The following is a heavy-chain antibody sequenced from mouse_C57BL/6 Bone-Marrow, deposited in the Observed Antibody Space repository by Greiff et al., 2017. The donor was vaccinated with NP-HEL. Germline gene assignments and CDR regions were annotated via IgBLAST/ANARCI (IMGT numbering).Heavy chain of an antibody. V-gene: IGHV1-55*01. Sequence: QVQLQQPGAELVRPGTSVKLSCKASGYTFTSYWMHWVKQRPGQGLEWIGDIYPGSGSTNYNEKFKSKATLTVDTSSSTAYMQLSSLTSEDSAVYYCARWSGIAYWGQGTLVTVSA. CDR3: ARWSGIAY. J-gene: IGHJ3*01. CDR2: IYPGSGST. CDR1: GYTFTSYW.